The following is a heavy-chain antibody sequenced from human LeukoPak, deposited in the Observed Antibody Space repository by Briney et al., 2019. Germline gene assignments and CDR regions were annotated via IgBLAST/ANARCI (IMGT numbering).Heavy chain of an antibody. CDR1: GGSVSSGSYY. CDR2: IYYSGST. CDR3: ATSYYYDSSMSVDY. D-gene: IGHD3-22*01. J-gene: IGHJ4*02. Sequence: SETLSLTCTVPGGSVSSGSYYWSWIRQPPGKGLEWIGYIYYSGSTNYNPSLKSRVTISVDTSKNQFSLKLSSVTAADTAVYYCATSYYYDSSMSVDYWGQGTLVTVSS. V-gene: IGHV4-61*01.